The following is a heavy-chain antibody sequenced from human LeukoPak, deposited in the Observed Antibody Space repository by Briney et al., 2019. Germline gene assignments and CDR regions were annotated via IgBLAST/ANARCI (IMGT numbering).Heavy chain of an antibody. V-gene: IGHV1-2*02. Sequence: ASVKVSRKASGYTFTGYYMHWVRQAPGQGLEWMGWINPNSGGTNYAQKFQGRVTMTRDTSISTAYMELSRLRSDDTAVYYCARVAYSSSWYLFDYWGQGTLITVSS. CDR3: ARVAYSSSWYLFDY. CDR2: INPNSGGT. J-gene: IGHJ4*02. D-gene: IGHD6-13*01. CDR1: GYTFTGYY.